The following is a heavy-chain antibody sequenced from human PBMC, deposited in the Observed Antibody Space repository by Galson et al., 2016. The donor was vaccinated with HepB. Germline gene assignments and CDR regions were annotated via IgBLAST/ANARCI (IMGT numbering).Heavy chain of an antibody. CDR3: ARVGDRAWPPDNRFDP. CDR1: GGSISSSSYY. Sequence: ETLSLTCTVSGGSISSSSYYWGWIRQPPGKGLDCIGTIYVSGTTYYNPSLKSRVTMSIDTSKNQFSLKLASVTAADTAVYSCARVGDRAWPPDNRFDPWGQGILVTVPS. D-gene: IGHD2-21*01. V-gene: IGHV4-39*01. J-gene: IGHJ5*02. CDR2: IYVSGTT.